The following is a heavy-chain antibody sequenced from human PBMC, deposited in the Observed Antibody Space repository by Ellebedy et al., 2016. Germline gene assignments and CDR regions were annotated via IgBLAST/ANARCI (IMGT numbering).Heavy chain of an antibody. J-gene: IGHJ4*02. CDR1: GYTFTSYG. D-gene: IGHD1-26*01. V-gene: IGHV1-18*04. CDR2: ISGYNGNT. CDR3: ARVIVGAQTFDY. Sequence: ASVKVSCKASGYTFTSYGISWVRQAPGQGLEWMGWISGYNGNTNYAQKLKGRVTMTTDTSTSTAYMELRSLRSDDTAVYYCARVIVGAQTFDYWGQGTLVTVSS.